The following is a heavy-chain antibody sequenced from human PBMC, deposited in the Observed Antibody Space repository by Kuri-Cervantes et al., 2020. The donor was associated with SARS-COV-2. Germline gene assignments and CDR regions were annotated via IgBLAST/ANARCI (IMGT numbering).Heavy chain of an antibody. J-gene: IGHJ4*02. D-gene: IGHD6-6*01. V-gene: IGHV4-30-4*08. Sequence: LRLSCTVSGGPISSGDYYWSWIRQPPGKGLEWIGYIYYSGSNYYNPSLKSRVTISVDTSKNQFSLKLSSVTAADTAVYYCARRESSRAFDYWGQGTLVTVSS. CDR3: ARRESSRAFDY. CDR1: GGPISSGDYY. CDR2: IYYSGSN.